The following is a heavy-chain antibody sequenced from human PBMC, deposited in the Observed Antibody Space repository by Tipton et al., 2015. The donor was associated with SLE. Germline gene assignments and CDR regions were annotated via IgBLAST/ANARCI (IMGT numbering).Heavy chain of an antibody. V-gene: IGHV3-23*01. Sequence: SLRLSCAASGFTFSSYAMSWVRQAPGKGLEWVSAISGSGGSTYYADSVKGRFTISRDNSKNMLYLKMNSLRAEDAAVYYCAREPPGRPYYFDYWGQGTLVTVSS. J-gene: IGHJ4*02. CDR2: ISGSGGST. D-gene: IGHD1-1*01. CDR3: AREPPGRPYYFDY. CDR1: GFTFSSYA.